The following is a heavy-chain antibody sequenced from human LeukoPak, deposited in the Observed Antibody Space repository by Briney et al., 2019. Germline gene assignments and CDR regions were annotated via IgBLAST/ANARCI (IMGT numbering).Heavy chain of an antibody. CDR3: ARSGGWFDH. Sequence: SETLSLTCTVSGGSISSSSYYWGWIRQPPGKGLEWIGSIYYSGSTYYNPSLKSRVTISVDTSKNQFSLKLSSVTAADTAVYYCARSGGWFDHWGQGTLVTVSS. CDR2: IYYSGST. D-gene: IGHD3-10*01. V-gene: IGHV4-39*01. CDR1: GGSISSSSYY. J-gene: IGHJ5*02.